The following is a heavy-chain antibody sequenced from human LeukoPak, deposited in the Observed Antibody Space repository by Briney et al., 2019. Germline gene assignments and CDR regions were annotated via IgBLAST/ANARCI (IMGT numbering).Heavy chain of an antibody. CDR3: ARGGYYGSGSTWT. Sequence: ASVEVSCKASGYTFSGYYMHWVRQAPGQGLEWMGWINPNSGGTNYAQKFQGRVTMTRDTSISTTYMELSRLRSDDTAVYYCARGGYYGSGSTWTWGQGTLVTVSS. V-gene: IGHV1-2*02. J-gene: IGHJ5*02. D-gene: IGHD3-10*01. CDR1: GYTFSGYY. CDR2: INPNSGGT.